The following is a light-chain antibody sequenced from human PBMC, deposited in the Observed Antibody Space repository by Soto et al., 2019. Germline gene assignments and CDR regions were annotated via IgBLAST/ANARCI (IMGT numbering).Light chain of an antibody. Sequence: EIVMTQSPATLSVSPGERATLSCRASQSVSSNLAWYQQKPGQAPRLLIYGASTRATGIPARFSGSRSGTEFTLTISSLQSEDFAVYYWQQYNNWPQGTFGQGTKVEIK. CDR3: QQYNNWPQGT. CDR1: QSVSSN. CDR2: GAS. V-gene: IGKV3-15*01. J-gene: IGKJ1*01.